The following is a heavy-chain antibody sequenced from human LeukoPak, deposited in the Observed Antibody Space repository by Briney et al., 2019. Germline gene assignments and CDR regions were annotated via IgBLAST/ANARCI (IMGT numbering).Heavy chain of an antibody. Sequence: GGSLRLSCAASGFSLSSYAMSWVRQAPGKGLEWVSAISSSDDGTYHAGSVRGRFTISRDNSKNTLYLQMNSLRAEDTAVYYCAKGFYSGNIGYWGQGTLVTVSS. CDR3: AKGFYSGNIGY. CDR2: ISSSDDGT. CDR1: GFSLSSYA. J-gene: IGHJ4*02. D-gene: IGHD5-12*01. V-gene: IGHV3-23*01.